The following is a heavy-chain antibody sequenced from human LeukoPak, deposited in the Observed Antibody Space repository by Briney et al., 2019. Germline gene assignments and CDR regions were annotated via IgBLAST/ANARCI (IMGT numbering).Heavy chain of an antibody. CDR3: ARESDGSGSYYKLGAFDI. Sequence: GGSLRLSCAASGFTFSTYTMNWVRQAPGKGLEWVSYISSSSSIIYYADSVKGRFTISRDNAKNSLYLQMNSLRDEDTAVYYCARESDGSGSYYKLGAFDIWGQGTMVTVSS. V-gene: IGHV3-48*02. CDR2: ISSSSSII. D-gene: IGHD3-10*01. CDR1: GFTFSTYT. J-gene: IGHJ3*02.